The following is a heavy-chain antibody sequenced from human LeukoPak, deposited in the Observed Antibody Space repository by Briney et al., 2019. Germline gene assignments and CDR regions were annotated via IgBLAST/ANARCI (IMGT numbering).Heavy chain of an antibody. D-gene: IGHD6-6*01. Sequence: GGSLRLSCAASGFTFSSYEMNWVRQAPGKGLEWVSYIRSSGNTIYYADSVKGRFTISRDNAKNSLCLQMNSLRAEDTAVYYCARVPYSSSSLVTCDYWGQGNLVTVSS. V-gene: IGHV3-48*03. CDR1: GFTFSSYE. CDR2: IRSSGNTI. J-gene: IGHJ4*02. CDR3: ARVPYSSSSLVTCDY.